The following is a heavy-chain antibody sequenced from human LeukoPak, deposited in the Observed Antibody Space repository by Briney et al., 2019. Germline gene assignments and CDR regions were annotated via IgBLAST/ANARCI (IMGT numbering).Heavy chain of an antibody. V-gene: IGHV3-74*03. J-gene: IGHJ4*02. CDR3: ARFYFPEEHDRAWYEAH. CDR1: GFTFSDVW. CDR2: IRGDGRAT. D-gene: IGHD6-19*01. Sequence: GGSLRLSCEASGFTFSDVWMHWVRQAPGKELVWVARIRGDGRATTYADSVKGRFTISRDNAMNTVFLQMKSLRADDTGTYYCARFYFPEEHDRAWYEAHWGQGVLVTVS.